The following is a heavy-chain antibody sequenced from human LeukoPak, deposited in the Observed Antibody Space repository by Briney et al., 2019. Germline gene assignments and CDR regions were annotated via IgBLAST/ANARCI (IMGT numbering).Heavy chain of an antibody. CDR2: ISRTGSPI. J-gene: IGHJ4*02. CDR3: ARDQRLQAIIASAGLDY. V-gene: IGHV3-48*04. D-gene: IGHD2-2*02. CDR1: GFTLSSYA. Sequence: GGSLRLSCAASGFTLSSYAMSWARQAPGKGLDCVSYISRTGSPIYHADSVKGRFTISRDNAKNSLYLQMNSLRAEDTAVYYCARDQRLQAIIASAGLDYWGRGTLVTVSS.